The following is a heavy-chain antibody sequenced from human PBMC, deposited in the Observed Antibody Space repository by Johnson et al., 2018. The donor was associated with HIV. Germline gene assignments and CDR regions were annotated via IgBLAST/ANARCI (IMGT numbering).Heavy chain of an antibody. CDR2: ISYDGSNK. Sequence: VQLVESGGGVVQPGRSLRLSCVASGFTFCTYGMHWVRQAPGKGLEWVAVISYDGSNKYYADSVKGRFTISRDNSKNTLYLQMHSLRAEDTAVYYCARLRGAFDIWGQGTMVTVSS. CDR1: GFTFCTYG. V-gene: IGHV3-30*19. J-gene: IGHJ3*02. CDR3: ARLRGAFDI.